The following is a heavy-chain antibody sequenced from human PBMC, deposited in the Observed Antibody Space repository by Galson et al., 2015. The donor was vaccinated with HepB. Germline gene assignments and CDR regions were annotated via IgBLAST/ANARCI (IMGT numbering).Heavy chain of an antibody. CDR3: ARSSSWHLLYGMDV. CDR1: GYTFSTYG. D-gene: IGHD6-13*01. J-gene: IGHJ6*02. V-gene: IGHV7-4-1*02. Sequence: SVKVSCKASGYTFSTYGLNWVRQAPGQGLEWMGWINTNTGKPAFAPGFTGRFVFSLHTSVRTASLQISSLTAEDTAVYYCARSSSWHLLYGMDVWGHGTTVTVSS. CDR2: INTNTGKP.